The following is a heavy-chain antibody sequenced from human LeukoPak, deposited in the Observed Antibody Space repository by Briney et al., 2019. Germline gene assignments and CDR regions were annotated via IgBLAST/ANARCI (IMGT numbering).Heavy chain of an antibody. CDR2: IYYRGRT. CDR3: ARQKILDDNYDSSGYYVDQ. V-gene: IGHV4-39*01. J-gene: IGHJ4*02. CDR1: NGSIITSSYY. D-gene: IGHD3-22*01. Sequence: SETLSLTCTVSNGSIITSSYYWGWIRQPPGKGLEWIGSIYYRGRTYYSPSLKTRVTISADTSNNQFSLNLSSVTASDTAVYCCARQKILDDNYDSSGYYVDQWGQGSLVTVSS.